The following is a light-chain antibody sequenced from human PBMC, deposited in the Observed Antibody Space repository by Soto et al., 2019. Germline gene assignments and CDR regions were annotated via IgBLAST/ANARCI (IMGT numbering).Light chain of an antibody. Sequence: LTRSPDTVSLTPDERASLSCRASQSVNSDYLAWYRQKPGQAPSLLMYAKSTRATGIPDRFYGSGSGTDFTLTISRLEPEDFAVYYCQQYGSSPLTFGQGTKVDIK. J-gene: IGKJ1*01. V-gene: IGKV3-20*01. CDR2: AKS. CDR1: QSVNSDY. CDR3: QQYGSSPLT.